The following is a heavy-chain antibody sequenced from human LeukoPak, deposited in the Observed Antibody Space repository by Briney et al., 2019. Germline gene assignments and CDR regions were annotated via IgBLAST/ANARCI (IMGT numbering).Heavy chain of an antibody. V-gene: IGHV3-11*01. CDR2: ISSSGSTI. CDR3: ASTQRGDYFDY. J-gene: IGHJ4*02. D-gene: IGHD2-15*01. CDR1: GFTFSDYY. Sequence: GGSLRLSCAASGFTFSDYYMSWIRQAPGKGLEWVSYISSSGSTIYYADSVKGRFTISRDNSKNTLYLQMNSLRAEDTGVYYCASTQRGDYFDYWGQGTLVTVSS.